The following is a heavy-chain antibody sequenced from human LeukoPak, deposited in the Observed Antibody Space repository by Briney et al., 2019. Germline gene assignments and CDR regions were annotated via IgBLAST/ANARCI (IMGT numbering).Heavy chain of an antibody. D-gene: IGHD3-22*01. CDR3: ARENREGLIVTFYYYYMDV. Sequence: PGGSLRLSCAASGFTFSNEMNWVRQAPGKGLEWVSYISSSGSTIYYADSVKGRFTISRDNAKNSLYLQMNSLRAEDTAVYYCARENREGLIVTFYYYYMDVWGKGTTVTISS. V-gene: IGHV3-48*03. CDR1: GFTFSNE. J-gene: IGHJ6*03. CDR2: ISSSGSTI.